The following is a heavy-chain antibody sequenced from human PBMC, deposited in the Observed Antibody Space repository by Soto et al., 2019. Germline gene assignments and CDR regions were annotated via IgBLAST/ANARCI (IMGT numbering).Heavy chain of an antibody. CDR3: ARDSPLTVYYYYYYMDV. CDR2: MNPNSGNT. V-gene: IGHV1-8*01. D-gene: IGHD4-4*01. Sequence: GASVKVSCKASGYTFTSYDINWVRQATGQGLEWMGWMNPNSGNTGYAQKFQGRVTMTRNTSISTAYMELSSLRSEDTAVYYCARDSPLTVYYYYYYMDVWGKGTTVTVS. CDR1: GYTFTSYD. J-gene: IGHJ6*03.